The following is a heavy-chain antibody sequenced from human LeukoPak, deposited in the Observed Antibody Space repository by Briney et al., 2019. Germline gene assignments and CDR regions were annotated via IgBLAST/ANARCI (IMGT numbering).Heavy chain of an antibody. J-gene: IGHJ4*02. V-gene: IGHV3-7*03. CDR3: VRGPHIAATSY. CDR1: GFTFSSYW. D-gene: IGHD6-25*01. Sequence: GGSLRLSCTASGFTFSSYWMSWVRQAPGKGLEWVANIKQDGSEKQYVDSVKGRFAISRDNAKKSLYLQINTLRAEDTAVYYCVRGPHIAATSYWGQGTLVTVSS. CDR2: IKQDGSEK.